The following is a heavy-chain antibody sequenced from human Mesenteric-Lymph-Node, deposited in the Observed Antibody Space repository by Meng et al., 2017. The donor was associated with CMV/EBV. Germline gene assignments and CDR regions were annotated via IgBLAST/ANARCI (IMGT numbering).Heavy chain of an antibody. CDR3: AKAGTYYGFDI. CDR2: IRYDGSNK. D-gene: IGHD1-26*01. V-gene: IGHV3-30*02. Sequence: GESLKISCAASGFTFSSYDMYWVRQAPGKGLEWVAVIRYDGSNKQYVDSVKGRFTISRDNSKNTLYLQVNSLRVEDTAIYFCAKAGTYYGFDIWGQGTTVTVSS. J-gene: IGHJ3*02. CDR1: GFTFSSYD.